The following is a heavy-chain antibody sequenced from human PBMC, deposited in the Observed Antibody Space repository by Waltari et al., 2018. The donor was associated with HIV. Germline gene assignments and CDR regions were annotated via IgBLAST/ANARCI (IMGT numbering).Heavy chain of an antibody. Sequence: YDGSNKYYADSVKGRFTISRDNSKNTLYLQMNSLRAEDTAVYYCARELPDYYDSRREAFDIWGQGTMDTVSS. D-gene: IGHD3-22*01. V-gene: IGHV3-33*01. CDR2: YDGSNK. J-gene: IGHJ3*02. CDR3: ARELPDYYDSRREAFDI.